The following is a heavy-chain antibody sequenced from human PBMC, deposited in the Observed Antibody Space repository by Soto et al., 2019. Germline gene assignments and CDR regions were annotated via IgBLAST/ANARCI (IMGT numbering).Heavy chain of an antibody. CDR1: GFTVSSNY. CDR2: IYSGGST. Sequence: PGGSLRLSCAASGFTVSSNYMSWVRQAPGKGLEWVSVIYSGGSTYYADSVKGRFTISRDNSKNTLYLQMNSLRAEDTAVYYCARVLDVDTAMATLPKLRYWGQGTLVTVSS. CDR3: ARVLDVDTAMATLPKLRY. V-gene: IGHV3-66*01. D-gene: IGHD5-18*01. J-gene: IGHJ4*02.